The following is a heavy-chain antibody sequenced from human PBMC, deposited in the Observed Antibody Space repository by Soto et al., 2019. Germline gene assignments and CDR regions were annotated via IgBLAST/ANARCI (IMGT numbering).Heavy chain of an antibody. V-gene: IGHV4-39*01. CDR1: GGSISSSSYY. CDR3: ARNRTGQLRYFDWSTRYYYYGMDV. CDR2: IYHGGST. D-gene: IGHD3-9*01. Sequence: XTLSLTCTVSGGSISSSSYYWGWIRQPPGKGLEWIGSIYHGGSTYYNPSLKSRVTISVDTSKNQFSLKVSSVNAADTAVYYCARNRTGQLRYFDWSTRYYYYGMDVWGQGTTVTVSS. J-gene: IGHJ6*02.